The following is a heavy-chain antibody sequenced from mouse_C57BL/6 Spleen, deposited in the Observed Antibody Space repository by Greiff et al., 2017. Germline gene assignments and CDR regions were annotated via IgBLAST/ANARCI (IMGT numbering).Heavy chain of an antibody. J-gene: IGHJ3*01. CDR2: LSYDGSN. CDR3: ARDYGYDGFAY. Sequence: EVQLQQSGPGLVKPSQSLSLTCSVTGYSITSGYYWNWIRQFPGNKLEWMGYLSYDGSNNYNPPLKNRISITRYTSKDQFFLKLNSVNTEDTATYCCARDYGYDGFAYWGQGTLVTVSA. D-gene: IGHD2-2*01. V-gene: IGHV3-6*01. CDR1: GYSITSGYY.